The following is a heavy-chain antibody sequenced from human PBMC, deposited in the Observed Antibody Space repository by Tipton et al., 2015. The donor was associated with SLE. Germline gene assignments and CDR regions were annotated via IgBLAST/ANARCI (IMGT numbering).Heavy chain of an antibody. Sequence: SLRLSCAASGFTFSSYAMSWVRQAPGKGLEWVSAISGSGGSTYYADPVKGRFTISRDNSKNTLYLQMNSLRAEDTAVYYCAKAWASGSYLDAFDIWGQGTMVTVSS. CDR1: GFTFSSYA. CDR2: ISGSGGST. V-gene: IGHV3-23*01. CDR3: AKAWASGSYLDAFDI. D-gene: IGHD1-26*01. J-gene: IGHJ3*02.